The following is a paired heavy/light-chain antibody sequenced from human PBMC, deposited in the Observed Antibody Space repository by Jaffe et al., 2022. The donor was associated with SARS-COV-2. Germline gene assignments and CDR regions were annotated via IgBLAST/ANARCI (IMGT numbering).Heavy chain of an antibody. CDR1: GFIFGNFA. V-gene: IGHV3-23*05. CDR2: IGGSSNYI. J-gene: IGHJ4*02. D-gene: IGHD2-8*01. CDR3: AKDGVSNNGVYDYFDQ. Sequence: EVQLLQSGGGLVQPGGSLRLSCAASGFIFGNFAFNWVRQAPGKGLEWVSHIGGSSNYISYADSVKGRFTISRDDSKNTLYLQMDSLRAEDTAVYYCAKDGVSNNGVYDYFDQWGQGSLVTVSS.
Light chain of an antibody. V-gene: IGKV3-20*01. Sequence: EVVLTQSPGTLSLSPGDRATLSCTASQSVNSDYLAWYQRKPGQAPRLLIYGAHTRAIGIPDRFSGSGSGTDFTLTISRLDPEDFAVYYCQQYGDSFDMYTFGQGTKLEIK. CDR1: QSVNSDY. CDR3: QQYGDSFDMYT. CDR2: GAH. J-gene: IGKJ2*01.